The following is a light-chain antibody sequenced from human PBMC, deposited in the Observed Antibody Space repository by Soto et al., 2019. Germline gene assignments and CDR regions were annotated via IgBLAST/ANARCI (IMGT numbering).Light chain of an antibody. J-gene: IGLJ2*01. CDR1: SSNIGAGYD. CDR3: CSYAGSYTVV. CDR2: ADN. Sequence: QSVLTQTPSVSGALGQKITMSCTGSSSNIGAGYDVHWYQQFPGAAPRLLIYADNNRPSGVPDRFSGSKSGNTASLTISGLQAEDEADYYCCSYAGSYTVVFGGGTKLTVL. V-gene: IGLV1-40*01.